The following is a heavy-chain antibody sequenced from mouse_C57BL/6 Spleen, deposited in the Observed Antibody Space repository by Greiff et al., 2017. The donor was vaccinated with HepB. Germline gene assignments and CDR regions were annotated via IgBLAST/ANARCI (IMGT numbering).Heavy chain of an antibody. V-gene: IGHV1-80*01. Sequence: VQLQQSGAELVKPGASVKISCKASGYAFSSYWMNWVKQRPGKGLEWIGQIYPGDGDTNYNGKFKGKATLTADKSSSTAYMQLSSLTSEDSAVYCCARGGYYGRFDYWGQGTTLTVSS. CDR3: ARGGYYGRFDY. CDR2: IYPGDGDT. D-gene: IGHD1-1*01. CDR1: GYAFSSYW. J-gene: IGHJ2*01.